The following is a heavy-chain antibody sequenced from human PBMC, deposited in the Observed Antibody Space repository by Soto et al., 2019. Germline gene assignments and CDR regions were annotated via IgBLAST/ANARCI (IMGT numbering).Heavy chain of an antibody. CDR1: RLTFSNYG. Sequence: GGSLRLSCVASRLTFSNYGMHWVRQAPGKGLEWVAVISYESISTVYRDSVRGRFTISRDNSRNTLYLHMNSLTPEDTAVYYCARSGVIKLTKNFDYWGQGTLVTVSS. CDR3: ARSGVIKLTKNFDY. J-gene: IGHJ4*02. V-gene: IGHV3-30*03. D-gene: IGHD3-16*02. CDR2: ISYESIST.